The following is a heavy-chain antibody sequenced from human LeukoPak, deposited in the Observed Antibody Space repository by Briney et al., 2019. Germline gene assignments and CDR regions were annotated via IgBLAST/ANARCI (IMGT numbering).Heavy chain of an antibody. J-gene: IGHJ4*02. CDR2: ISGSGGST. CDR1: GFTFSSYA. CDR3: AKNRGVRGALDY. Sequence: GGSRRLSCAASGFTFSSYAMSWVRQAPGKGLEWVSAISGSGGSTYYADSVKGRFTISRDNSKNTLYLQMNSLRAEDTAVYYCAKNRGVRGALDYWGQGTLVTVSS. V-gene: IGHV3-23*01. D-gene: IGHD3-10*01.